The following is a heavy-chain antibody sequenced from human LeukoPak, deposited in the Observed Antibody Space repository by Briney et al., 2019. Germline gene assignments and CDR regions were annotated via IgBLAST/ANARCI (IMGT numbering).Heavy chain of an antibody. CDR2: INTSGST. CDR1: GGSISNYY. J-gene: IGHJ4*02. CDR3: ARDY. Sequence: KPSETLSLTCTVSGGSISNYYWSWIRQPAGKGPECIGRINTSGSTNYNPPLKSRVTMSVDTSKNQFSLKLSSVTAADTAMYYCARDYWGQGTLVTVSS. V-gene: IGHV4-4*07.